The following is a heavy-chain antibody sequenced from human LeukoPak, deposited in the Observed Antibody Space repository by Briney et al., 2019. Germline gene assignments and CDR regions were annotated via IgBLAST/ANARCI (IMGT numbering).Heavy chain of an antibody. CDR3: ARARWGYSSDY. J-gene: IGHJ4*02. CDR2: ISYSGST. V-gene: IGHV4-61*01. CDR1: GXSVSSGSDY. D-gene: IGHD6-13*01. Sequence: KPSETLSLTCTVSGXSVSSGSDYWSWFRQPPGKGLEWIGYISYSGSTNYNPSLKSRGTISVDTSKNQFSLKLNSVTAADTAVYYCARARWGYSSDYRGQGTLVTVSS.